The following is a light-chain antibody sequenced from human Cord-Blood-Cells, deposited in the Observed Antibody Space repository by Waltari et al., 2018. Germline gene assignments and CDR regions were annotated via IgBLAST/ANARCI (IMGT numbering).Light chain of an antibody. Sequence: VMSHSVSTPCVSRGARPTLSCRASQRVSSNLAWYQQKPGQAPRLLIYGASTRATGIPARFSGSGSGTEFTLTISSLQSEDFAVYYCQQYNNWPSTFGQGTKVEIK. CDR1: QRVSSN. CDR3: QQYNNWPST. V-gene: IGKV3-15*01. J-gene: IGKJ1*01. CDR2: GAS.